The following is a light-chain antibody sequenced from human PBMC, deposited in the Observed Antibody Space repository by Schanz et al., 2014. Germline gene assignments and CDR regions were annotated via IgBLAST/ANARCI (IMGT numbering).Light chain of an antibody. J-gene: IGLJ2*01. Sequence: QSALTQPASVSGSPGQSITISCTGTSSDVGGYNYVSWYQQHPGKAPKLLIYDVTNRFSGVSNRFSGSKSGITASLTISGRQAEDEADYFCSSYTSSSVVFGGGTKLTVL. CDR3: SSYTSSSVV. CDR1: SSDVGGYNY. V-gene: IGLV2-14*01. CDR2: DVT.